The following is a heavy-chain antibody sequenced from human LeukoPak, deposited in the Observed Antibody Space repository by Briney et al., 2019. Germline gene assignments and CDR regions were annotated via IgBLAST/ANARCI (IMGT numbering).Heavy chain of an antibody. V-gene: IGHV4-59*08. CDR1: GGSISSYY. CDR2: IYYSGST. CDR3: ARRGNDYGDYGDAFDI. J-gene: IGHJ3*02. D-gene: IGHD4-17*01. Sequence: SETLSLTCTVSGGSISSYYWSWLRQPPGKGLEWIGYIYYSGSTNYNPSLKSRVTISVDTSKNQFSLKLSSVTAADTAVYYCARRGNDYGDYGDAFDIWGQGTMVTVSS.